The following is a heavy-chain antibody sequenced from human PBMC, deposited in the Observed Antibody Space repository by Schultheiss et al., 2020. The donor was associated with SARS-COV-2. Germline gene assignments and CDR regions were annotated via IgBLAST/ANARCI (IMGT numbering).Heavy chain of an antibody. D-gene: IGHD3-22*01. CDR1: GGTFSSYA. J-gene: IGHJ5*02. Sequence: SVKVSCKASGGTFSSYAISWVRQAPGQGLEWMGGIIPIFGTATYAQKFQGRVTITADESTSTAYMELSSLRSEDTAVYYCARTHVTTDSSGYYPGPPFDPWGQGTLVTVSS. CDR2: IIPIFGTA. V-gene: IGHV1-69*13. CDR3: ARTHVTTDSSGYYPGPPFDP.